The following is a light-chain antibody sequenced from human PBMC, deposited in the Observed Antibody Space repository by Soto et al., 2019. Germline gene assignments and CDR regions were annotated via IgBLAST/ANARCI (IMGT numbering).Light chain of an antibody. CDR2: NDR. V-gene: IGLV3-21*02. CDR1: NIGSKS. J-gene: IGLJ1*01. Sequence: SYELTQPPSVSVAPGQTARITCGGDNIGSKSVHWYQQKPGQAPVLVVYNDRDRPSGIPERFSGSNSGNTATLTISRVEAGDEADYYCQLWVSSSHHLYAFGTGPKLTVL. CDR3: QLWVSSSHHLYA.